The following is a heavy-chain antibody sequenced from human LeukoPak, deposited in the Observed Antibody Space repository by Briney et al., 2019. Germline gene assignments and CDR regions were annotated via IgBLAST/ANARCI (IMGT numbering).Heavy chain of an antibody. CDR2: IYYSGST. CDR1: GGSISSYY. D-gene: IGHD3-10*01. J-gene: IGHJ4*02. V-gene: IGHV4-59*01. Sequence: SETLSLTCTVSGGSISSYYWSWIRQPPGKRLEWIGYIYYSGSTNYNPSLKSRVTISVDTSKNQFSLKLSSVTAADTAVYYCARDPEDYGSGSLWGQGTLVTVSS. CDR3: ARDPEDYGSGSL.